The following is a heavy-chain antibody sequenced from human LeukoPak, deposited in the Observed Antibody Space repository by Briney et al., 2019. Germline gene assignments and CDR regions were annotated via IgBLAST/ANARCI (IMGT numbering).Heavy chain of an antibody. J-gene: IGHJ4*02. D-gene: IGHD3-22*01. CDR2: IIPILGIA. CDR3: ARAGTGIVVFIDY. V-gene: IGHV1-69*04. Sequence: SVKVSCKASGYTFTSYGISWVRQAPGQGLEWMGRIIPILGIANYAQKFQGRVTITADKSTSTAYMELSSLRSEDTAVYYCARAGTGIVVFIDYWGQGTLVTVSS. CDR1: GYTFTSYG.